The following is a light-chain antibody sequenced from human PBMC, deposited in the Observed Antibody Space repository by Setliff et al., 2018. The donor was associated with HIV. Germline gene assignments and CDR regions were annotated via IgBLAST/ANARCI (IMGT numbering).Light chain of an antibody. Sequence: QSALAQPASVSGSPGQSITISCTGTSSDVGGYNYVSWYQQHPGKAPKLMIYKVSNRPSVVSDRFSGSKSGNTASLTISGLQPEDEADYFCSSYTSSSPLYVFGTGTRSPS. CDR3: SSYTSSSPLYV. CDR2: KVS. CDR1: SSDVGGYNY. V-gene: IGLV2-14*01. J-gene: IGLJ1*01.